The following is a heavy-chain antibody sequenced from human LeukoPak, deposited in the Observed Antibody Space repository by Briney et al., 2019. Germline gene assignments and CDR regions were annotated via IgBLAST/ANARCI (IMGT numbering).Heavy chain of an antibody. CDR2: ISWNSGSI. D-gene: IGHD4/OR15-4a*01. CDR3: AKVGTYDAGAFDI. CDR1: GFTFDDYA. Sequence: GRSLRLSCAASGFTFDDYAMHWVRQAPGKGLEWVSGISWNSGSIGYADSVKGRFTISRDNAKNSLYLQMNSLRAEDMASYYCAKVGTYDAGAFDIWGQGTMVTVPS. J-gene: IGHJ3*02. V-gene: IGHV3-9*03.